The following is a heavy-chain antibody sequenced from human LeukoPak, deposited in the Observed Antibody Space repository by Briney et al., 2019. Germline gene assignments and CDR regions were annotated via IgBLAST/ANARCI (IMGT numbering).Heavy chain of an antibody. CDR3: ARRIGYSGYDF. Sequence: GESLKISCKCSGYSFINYWIGGVRQMPGKGLEWMGMIYPEDSDTRYSPSFEGQVSISADKSISTVYLQWRSLRSSDIAKYYCARRIGYSGYDFWGQGSQVTVSS. J-gene: IGHJ4*02. D-gene: IGHD5-12*01. CDR1: GYSFINYW. V-gene: IGHV5-51*01. CDR2: IYPEDSDT.